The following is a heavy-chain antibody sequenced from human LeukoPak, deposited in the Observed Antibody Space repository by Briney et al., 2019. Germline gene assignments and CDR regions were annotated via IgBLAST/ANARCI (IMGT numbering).Heavy chain of an antibody. J-gene: IGHJ4*02. CDR2: IYNTGST. D-gene: IGHD3-10*01. Sequence: PSETLSLNCNVSGYSISSGYYWGWIRQPPGKGLQWIGSIYNTGSTYYNPSLKSRITISVDTSKNQFSLRVTSVTATDTAVCYCARVPPHYYGTGSPDWGQGTLVTVSA. CDR3: ARVPPHYYGTGSPD. V-gene: IGHV4-38-2*02. CDR1: GYSISSGYY.